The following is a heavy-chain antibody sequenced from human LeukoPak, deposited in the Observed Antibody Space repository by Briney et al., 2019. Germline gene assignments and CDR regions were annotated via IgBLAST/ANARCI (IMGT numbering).Heavy chain of an antibody. V-gene: IGHV3-30*02. J-gene: IGHJ4*02. Sequence: GGSLRLSCAASGFTFSSYGMHWVRQAPGKGLEWVAFIRYDGSNKYYADSVKGRFTTSRDNSKNTLYLQMNSLRAEDTAVYYCAKETQLYDSSGYYNSWGQGTLVTVSS. D-gene: IGHD3-22*01. CDR3: AKETQLYDSSGYYNS. CDR2: IRYDGSNK. CDR1: GFTFSSYG.